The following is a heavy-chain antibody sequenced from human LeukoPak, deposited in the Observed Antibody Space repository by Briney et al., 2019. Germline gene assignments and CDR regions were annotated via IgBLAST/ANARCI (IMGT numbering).Heavy chain of an antibody. D-gene: IGHD3-10*01. CDR3: ARDSVYGSGSYYFDY. Sequence: ASVKVSCKASGYTFTSYGISWVRQAPGQGLEWMGRIIPILGIANYAQKFQGRVTITADKSTSTAYMELSSLRSEDTAVYYCARDSVYGSGSYYFDYWGQGTLVTVSS. CDR1: GYTFTSYG. J-gene: IGHJ4*02. V-gene: IGHV1-69*04. CDR2: IIPILGIA.